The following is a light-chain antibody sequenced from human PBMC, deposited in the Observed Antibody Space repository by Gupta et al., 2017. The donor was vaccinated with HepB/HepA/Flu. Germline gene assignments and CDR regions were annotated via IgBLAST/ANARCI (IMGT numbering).Light chain of an antibody. CDR3: AAWDDSLSGSWV. Sequence: QSVLTQPPSASGPPGHRVTISCSGSSSNIGSNYVYWYEQLPGTAPKLLIYRNNQRPSGVPDRFSGSKSGTSASLAISGLRSEDEADYYCAAWDDSLSGSWVFGGGTKLTVL. CDR1: SSNIGSNY. J-gene: IGLJ3*02. V-gene: IGLV1-47*01. CDR2: RNN.